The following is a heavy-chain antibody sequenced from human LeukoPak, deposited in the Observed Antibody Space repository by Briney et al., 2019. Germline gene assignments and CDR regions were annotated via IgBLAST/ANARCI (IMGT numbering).Heavy chain of an antibody. V-gene: IGHV1-69*13. Sequence: ASVKVSCKASGGTFSSYAISWVRQAPGQGLEWMGGIIPIFGTANYAQKFQGRVTITADESTSTAYMELSSLRSEDTAVYYCARSFYYDSSGYYDAFDIWGQGTMVTVSS. D-gene: IGHD3-22*01. J-gene: IGHJ3*02. CDR2: IIPIFGTA. CDR3: ARSFYYDSSGYYDAFDI. CDR1: GGTFSSYA.